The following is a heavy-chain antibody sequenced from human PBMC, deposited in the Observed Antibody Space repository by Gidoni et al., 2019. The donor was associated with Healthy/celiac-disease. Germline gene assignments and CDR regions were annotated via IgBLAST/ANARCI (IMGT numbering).Heavy chain of an antibody. CDR1: GFTFSSYG. V-gene: IGHV3-30*18. Sequence: QVQLLGSGGGVFQPGRSLRLSCAAPGFTFSSYGMHWVRQAPRKGLEWVAVISYDGSNKYYADSVKGRFTISRDNSKNTLYLQMNSLRAEDTAVYYCAKVGPGIAAALVDYWGQGTLVTVSS. D-gene: IGHD6-13*01. CDR3: AKVGPGIAAALVDY. J-gene: IGHJ4*02. CDR2: ISYDGSNK.